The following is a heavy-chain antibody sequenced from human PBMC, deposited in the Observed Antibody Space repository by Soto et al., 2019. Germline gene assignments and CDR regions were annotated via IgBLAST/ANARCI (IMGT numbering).Heavy chain of an antibody. V-gene: IGHV2-26*01. J-gene: IGHJ6*02. CDR3: ARTYYDFWSGYSPYYYGMDV. D-gene: IGHD3-3*01. CDR1: GFSLSNARMG. Sequence: SGPTLVNPTETLTLTCTVSGFSLSNARMGVSWIRQPPGKALEWLAHIFSNDEKSYSTSLKSRLTISKDTSKSQVVLTMTNMDPVDTATYYCARTYYDFWSGYSPYYYGMDVWGQGTTVTVSS. CDR2: IFSNDEK.